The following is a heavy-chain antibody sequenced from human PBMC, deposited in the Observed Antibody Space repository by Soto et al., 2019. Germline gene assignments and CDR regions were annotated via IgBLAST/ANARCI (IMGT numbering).Heavy chain of an antibody. CDR1: GGTFSSYA. V-gene: IGHV1-69*01. J-gene: IGHJ6*02. Sequence: QVQLVQSGAEVKKPGSSVKVSCKASGGTFSSYAISWVRQAPGQGLEWMGGIIPIFGTANYAQKFQGRVTITADESARKAYMELSSLRSEDKAVYYCARRSVTDIVVGPAAMFYYYYGMDVWGQGTTVTVSS. D-gene: IGHD2-2*01. CDR2: IIPIFGTA. CDR3: ARRSVTDIVVGPAAMFYYYYGMDV.